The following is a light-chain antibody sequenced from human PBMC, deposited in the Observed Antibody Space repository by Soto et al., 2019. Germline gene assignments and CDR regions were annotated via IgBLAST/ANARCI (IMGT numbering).Light chain of an antibody. V-gene: IGLV2-11*01. CDR2: DVN. Sequence: QSALTQPRSLSGSPGQSVTISCTGTSSDVGAYNYVSWYQQYPDKVPKVIIYDVNQRPSGVPDRFSGSKSANTASLTISGLQPEDEADYYCCSYAGSKTLILGGGTKVTVL. CDR1: SSDVGAYNY. CDR3: CSYAGSKTLI. J-gene: IGLJ2*01.